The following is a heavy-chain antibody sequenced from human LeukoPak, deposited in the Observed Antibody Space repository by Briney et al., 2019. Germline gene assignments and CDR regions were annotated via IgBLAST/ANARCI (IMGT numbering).Heavy chain of an antibody. CDR3: ARSNSGYDWWIYYFDY. CDR2: IIPIFGTA. Sequence: SVKVSCKASGGTFSSYAISWVRQAPGQGLEWMGGIIPIFGTANYAQKFQGRVTITADESTSTAYMELSSLRSEDTAVYYCARSNSGYDWWIYYFDYWGQGTLVTVSP. CDR1: GGTFSSYA. J-gene: IGHJ4*02. D-gene: IGHD5-12*01. V-gene: IGHV1-69*01.